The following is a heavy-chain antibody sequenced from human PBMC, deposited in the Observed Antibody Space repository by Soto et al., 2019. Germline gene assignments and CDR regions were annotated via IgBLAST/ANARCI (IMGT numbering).Heavy chain of an antibody. D-gene: IGHD6-13*01. Sequence: QVQLVQSGAEVKKPGSSVKVSFKASGGTFSSYAISWVRQAPVQGLEWRGGIVPIFGTATYAQKCQGRVPSTADESTSTAYIELSRLRSEHMAVYYCARDRQYSSSPVFDYWGQGTLVTVSS. CDR1: GGTFSSYA. V-gene: IGHV1-69*01. CDR2: IVPIFGTA. CDR3: ARDRQYSSSPVFDY. J-gene: IGHJ4*02.